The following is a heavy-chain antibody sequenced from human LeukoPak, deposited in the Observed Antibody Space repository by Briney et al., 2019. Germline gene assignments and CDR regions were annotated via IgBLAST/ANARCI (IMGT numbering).Heavy chain of an antibody. D-gene: IGHD6-13*01. CDR1: GYTFTSYG. Sequence: GASVKVSCKSSGYTFTSYGSSWLRQPPGQELEWMGLISAYKGNTNYVHKLHDRVTMTTETSTRTAYMELRSLRSDDTAVYYCARDVHIAAAVRAFDIWGQGTMVTVSS. V-gene: IGHV1-18*04. CDR3: ARDVHIAAAVRAFDI. J-gene: IGHJ3*02. CDR2: ISAYKGNT.